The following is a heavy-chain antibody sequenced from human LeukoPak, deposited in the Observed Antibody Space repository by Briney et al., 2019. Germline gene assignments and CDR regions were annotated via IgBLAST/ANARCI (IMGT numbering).Heavy chain of an antibody. J-gene: IGHJ6*03. CDR1: GFSVSTNY. Sequence: GGSLRLSCAASGFSVSTNYMTWVRQAPGKGLEWVPLIHSGGLTYYADSVKGRFTISRDNSKNTLYLQMNSMRAEDTAVYYCARNFRMEWSYYYYYYMDVWGKGTTVTVSS. D-gene: IGHD3-3*01. V-gene: IGHV3-53*01. CDR3: ARNFRMEWSYYYYYYMDV. CDR2: IHSGGLT.